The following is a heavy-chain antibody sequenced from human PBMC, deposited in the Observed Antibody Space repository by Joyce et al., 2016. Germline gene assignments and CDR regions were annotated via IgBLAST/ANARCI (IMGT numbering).Heavy chain of an antibody. CDR2: IYHNEST. J-gene: IGHJ4*02. Sequence: QLQLQESGSGLVKPSQTLSLTCTVSGASVSSGGSSWSWIRQPPGTGLEWIGYIYHNESTYYTPSLNSQVTISVDRSKNQFSLKLASVTAADTAVYYCASGFNFKGRSFFDYWGQGALVTVSS. CDR1: GASVSSGGSS. CDR3: ASGFNFKGRSFFDY. V-gene: IGHV4-30-2*01. D-gene: IGHD3-10*01.